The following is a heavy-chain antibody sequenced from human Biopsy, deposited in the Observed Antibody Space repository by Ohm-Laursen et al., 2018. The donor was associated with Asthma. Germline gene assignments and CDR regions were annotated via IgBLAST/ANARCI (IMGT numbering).Heavy chain of an antibody. Sequence: ASVKVSCKAPGGTFSNFAISWVRQAPGQGLEWLGGIMTVFGTTNYAQKFQGRVTITADEATSTAYMEVTSLRSEDTAIYYCARCQVGYSSGWSLLLKKIYYSGMDVWGQGTAVTVSS. CDR3: ARCQVGYSSGWSLLLKKIYYSGMDV. D-gene: IGHD6-19*01. CDR2: IMTVFGTT. V-gene: IGHV1-69*13. J-gene: IGHJ6*02. CDR1: GGTFSNFA.